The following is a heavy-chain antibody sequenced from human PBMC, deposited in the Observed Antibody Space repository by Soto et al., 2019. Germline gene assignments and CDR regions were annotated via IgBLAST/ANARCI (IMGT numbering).Heavy chain of an antibody. V-gene: IGHV3-13*01. CDR3: ARAFSGWSYYYYGMDV. J-gene: IGHJ6*02. D-gene: IGHD6-19*01. CDR2: IGTAGDT. CDR1: GFTFSSYD. Sequence: GGSLRLSCAASGFTFSSYDMHWVRQATGKGLEWVSAIGTAGDTYYPGSVKGRFTISRENPKNSLYLQMNSLRAGDTAVYYCARAFSGWSYYYYGMDVWGQGTTVTVSS.